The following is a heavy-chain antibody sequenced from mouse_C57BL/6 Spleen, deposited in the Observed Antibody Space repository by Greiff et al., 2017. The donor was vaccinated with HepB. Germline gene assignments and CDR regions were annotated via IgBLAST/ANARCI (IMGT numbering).Heavy chain of an antibody. V-gene: IGHV1-61*01. J-gene: IGHJ4*01. CDR2: IYPSDSET. Sequence: QVHVKQPGAELVRPGSSVKLSCKASGYTFTSYWMDWVKQRPGQGLEWIGNIYPSDSETHYNQKFKDKATLTVDKSSSTAYMQLSSLTSEDSAVYYCARAAFYSNYGSAMDYWGQGTSVTVSS. D-gene: IGHD2-5*01. CDR1: GYTFTSYW. CDR3: ARAAFYSNYGSAMDY.